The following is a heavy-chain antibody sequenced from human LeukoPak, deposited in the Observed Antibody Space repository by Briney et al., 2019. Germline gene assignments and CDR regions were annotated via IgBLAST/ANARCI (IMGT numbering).Heavy chain of an antibody. CDR1: GGSFSGYY. J-gene: IGHJ4*02. D-gene: IGHD2-2*01. V-gene: IGHV4-34*01. Sequence: SETLSLTCAVYGGSFSGYYWSWIRQPPGKGLEWIGEINQSGSTNYNPSLKSRVTISVDTSKNQFSLKLSSVTAADTAVYYCARGRKVVVVPAARGPHYYFDYWGQGTLVTVSS. CDR2: INQSGST. CDR3: ARGRKVVVVPAARGPHYYFDY.